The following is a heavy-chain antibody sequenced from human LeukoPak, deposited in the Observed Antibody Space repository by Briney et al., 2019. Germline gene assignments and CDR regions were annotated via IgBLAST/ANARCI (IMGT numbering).Heavy chain of an antibody. CDR3: GRGRYCTNVVCQYFDY. Sequence: GGSLRLSCAAPGFTFSSYPMHWVRLAPGKGLEYVSGITANGGTTYYANSVKGRFTISRDNSKNTLYLQMGSLRAEDMAVYYCGRGRYCTNVVCQYFDYWGQGTLVTVSS. CDR2: ITANGGTT. J-gene: IGHJ4*02. D-gene: IGHD2-8*01. CDR1: GFTFSSYP. V-gene: IGHV3-64*01.